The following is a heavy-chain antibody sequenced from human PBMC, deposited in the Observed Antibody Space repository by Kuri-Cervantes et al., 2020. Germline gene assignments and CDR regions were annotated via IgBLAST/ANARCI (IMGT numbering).Heavy chain of an antibody. CDR2: ISSSSSTI. Sequence: GESLKISCAASGFTFSYYYMSGVRQAPGKGLEWVSYISSSSSTIYYAASVKGRFTISRDNAKNSLYLQMNSLRDEDTAVYYCARDLGESGYWGQGTLVTVSS. CDR3: ARDLGESGY. D-gene: IGHD7-27*01. V-gene: IGHV3-48*02. J-gene: IGHJ4*02. CDR1: GFTFSYYY.